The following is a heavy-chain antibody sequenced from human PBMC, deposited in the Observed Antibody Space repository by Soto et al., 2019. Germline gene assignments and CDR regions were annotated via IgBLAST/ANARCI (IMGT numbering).Heavy chain of an antibody. D-gene: IGHD3-16*01. V-gene: IGHV4-30-4*02. CDR3: ARVPSPFDFYYAMDV. J-gene: IGHJ6*02. CDR1: GASPGSGNKY. CDR2: IITSGTT. Sequence: SETLSLTSTVSGASPGSGNKYWSWLRQAPGKGLEWIGYIITSGTTYYNTSLKRRLTMSLDTSQNQYSLKLSSVTAADTAVYFCARVPSPFDFYYAMDVWGQGTTVTVSS.